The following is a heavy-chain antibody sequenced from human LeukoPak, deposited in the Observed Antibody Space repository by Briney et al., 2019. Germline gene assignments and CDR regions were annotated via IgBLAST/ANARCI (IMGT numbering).Heavy chain of an antibody. CDR1: GYSISSGYF. CDR2: IHYSGST. D-gene: IGHD3-3*01. J-gene: IGHJ4*02. CDR3: AREGSRDFWSGPVYYFDY. V-gene: IGHV4-61*01. Sequence: SETLSLTCTVSGYSISSGYFWSWIRQPPGKGLEWIGYIHYSGSTYYNPSLTSRVSISIDTPKNQFSLRLSSVTAADTAVYYCAREGSRDFWSGPVYYFDYWGQGTLVTVSS.